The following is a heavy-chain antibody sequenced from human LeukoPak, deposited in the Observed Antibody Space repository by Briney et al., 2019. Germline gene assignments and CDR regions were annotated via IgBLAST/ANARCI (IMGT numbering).Heavy chain of an antibody. D-gene: IGHD4-17*01. CDR3: ASSGEATVTDAEYFQH. V-gene: IGHV1-2*06. Sequence: ASVKVSCKASGYTFSGSYMHWVRQAPGQGLEWMGRINPNSGGTNYAQKFQGRVTMTRDTSISTAYMELSRLRSDDTAVYYCASSGEATVTDAEYFQHWGQGTLVTVSS. CDR1: GYTFSGSY. CDR2: INPNSGGT. J-gene: IGHJ1*01.